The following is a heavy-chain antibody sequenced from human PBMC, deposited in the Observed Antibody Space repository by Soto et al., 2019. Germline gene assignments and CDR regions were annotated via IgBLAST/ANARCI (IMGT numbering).Heavy chain of an antibody. CDR1: GGTFANFI. D-gene: IGHD6-6*01. V-gene: IGHV1-69*01. Sequence: QVQLVQSGAEVKEPGSSVRVSCNASGGTFANFIMNWVRQTPGQGLEWMGGIVPMFGTPTYAEKFKGRVTISATGSTSTAYRELTSLRSEDTAVYYCARNGTYSSSLSQYSGMDVWGQGTTVTVS. CDR3: ARNGTYSSSLSQYSGMDV. J-gene: IGHJ6*02. CDR2: IVPMFGTP.